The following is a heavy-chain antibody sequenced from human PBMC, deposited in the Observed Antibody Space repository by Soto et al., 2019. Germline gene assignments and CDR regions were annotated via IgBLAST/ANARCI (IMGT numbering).Heavy chain of an antibody. V-gene: IGHV1-18*01. CDR1: GYTLTSHG. CDR2: ISAYNGNT. J-gene: IGHJ6*02. Sequence: QVQLVQSGAEVKKPGASVKVSCKASGYTLTSHGISWVRQAPGQGLEWMGWISAYNGNTNYAQKLQGRVTMTTDTSTSTAYIELRSQKSDDTAVYYCAREGGNSGVPGEYYYGMDVWGQGTTVTVSS. CDR3: AREGGNSGVPGEYYYGMDV. D-gene: IGHD3-16*01.